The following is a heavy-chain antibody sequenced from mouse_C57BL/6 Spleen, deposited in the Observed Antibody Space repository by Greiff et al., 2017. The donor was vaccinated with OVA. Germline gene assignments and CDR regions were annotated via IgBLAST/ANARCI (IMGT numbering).Heavy chain of an antibody. Sequence: EVQLQQSGPELVKPGASVKISCKASGYTFTDYYMNWVKQSHGKSLEWIGDINPNNGGTSYNQKFKGKATLTVDKSSSTAYMELRSLTSEDSAVYDCARYGYYGSSYAYWGQGTLVTVSA. D-gene: IGHD1-1*01. CDR1: GYTFTDYY. J-gene: IGHJ3*01. V-gene: IGHV1-26*01. CDR2: INPNNGGT. CDR3: ARYGYYGSSYAY.